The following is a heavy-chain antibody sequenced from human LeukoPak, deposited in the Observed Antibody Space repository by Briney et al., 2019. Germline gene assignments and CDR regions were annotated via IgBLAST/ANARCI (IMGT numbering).Heavy chain of an antibody. D-gene: IGHD6-19*01. CDR3: ARDFTVDGTGGFDY. CDR2: INPRGVSI. CDR1: GYTFTSYY. V-gene: IGHV1-46*01. Sequence: ASVKVSCKASGYTFTSYYIHWVRQAPGQGLEWMGIINPRGVSISYAQRFQGRVTMTGDTSTSTVYMELSSLRSEDTAVYYCARDFTVDGTGGFDYWGQGTLVTVSS. J-gene: IGHJ4*02.